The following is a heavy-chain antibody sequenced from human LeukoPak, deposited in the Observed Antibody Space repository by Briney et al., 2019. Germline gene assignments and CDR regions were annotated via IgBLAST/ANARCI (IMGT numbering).Heavy chain of an antibody. Sequence: GASVKVSCKASGYTFTSCYMHWVRQAPGQGLEWMGIINPSGGSTSYAQRFQGRVTMTRDTSTSTVYMELTSLRSEDTAVYYCARDLSGSNYYASGSYADWGQGTLVTVSS. V-gene: IGHV1-46*01. CDR3: ARDLSGSNYYASGSYAD. J-gene: IGHJ4*02. D-gene: IGHD3-10*01. CDR1: GYTFTSCY. CDR2: INPSGGST.